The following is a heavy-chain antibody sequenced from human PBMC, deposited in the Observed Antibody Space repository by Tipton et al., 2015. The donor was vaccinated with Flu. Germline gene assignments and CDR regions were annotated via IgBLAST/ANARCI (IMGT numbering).Heavy chain of an antibody. D-gene: IGHD6-6*01. CDR1: GGTFISYY. CDR3: ATKHGDDYSSSSYRYYYMDV. Sequence: QVQLVQSGAEVKKPGSSVKVSCKASGGTFISYYISWVRQAPGQGLEWMGGINPIFNTPNYAQNFQGRVTITADKSTGTAYMELSSLRPEDTAIYYCATKHGDDYSSSSYRYYYMDVWGKGTTVTVSS. J-gene: IGHJ6*03. CDR2: INPIFNTP. V-gene: IGHV1-69*06.